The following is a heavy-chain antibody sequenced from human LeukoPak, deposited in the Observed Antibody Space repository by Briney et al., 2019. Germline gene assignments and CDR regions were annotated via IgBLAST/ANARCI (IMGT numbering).Heavy chain of an antibody. CDR3: AGVPSGSYRYYYYGMDV. V-gene: IGHV1-69*13. J-gene: IGHJ6*02. CDR2: IIPIFGTA. Sequence: SVTVSCKASGGTFSSYAISWVRQAPGQGLEWMGGIIPIFGTANYAQKFQGRVTITADESTSTAYMELSSLRSEDTAVYYCAGVPSGSYRYYYYGMDVWGQGTTVTVSS. D-gene: IGHD1-26*01. CDR1: GGTFSSYA.